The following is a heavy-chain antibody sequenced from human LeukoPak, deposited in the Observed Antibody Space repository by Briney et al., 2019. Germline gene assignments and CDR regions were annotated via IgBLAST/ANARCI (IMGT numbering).Heavy chain of an antibody. J-gene: IGHJ6*03. CDR1: GGSFSGYY. V-gene: IGHV4-34*01. D-gene: IGHD5-12*01. CDR3: ARGATYYYMDV. CDR2: INHSGST. Sequence: MASGTLSLTCAVYGGSFSGYYWSWIRQPPGKGLEWIGEINHSGSTNYNPSLKSRVTISVDTSKNQFSLKLSSVTAADTAVYYCARGATYYYMDVWGKGTTVTASS.